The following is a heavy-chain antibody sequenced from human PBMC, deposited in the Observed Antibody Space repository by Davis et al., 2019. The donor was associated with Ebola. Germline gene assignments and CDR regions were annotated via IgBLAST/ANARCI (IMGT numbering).Heavy chain of an antibody. D-gene: IGHD6-13*01. CDR3: ARGYSSSWYGVGLSAFDI. CDR1: GYTFTSYD. Sequence: ASVKVSCKASGYTFTSYDINWVRQATGQGLEWMGWMNPNSGNTGYAQKFQGRVTITRNTSISTAYMELSSLRSEDTAVYYCARGYSSSWYGVGLSAFDIWGQGTMVTVSS. V-gene: IGHV1-8*03. J-gene: IGHJ3*02. CDR2: MNPNSGNT.